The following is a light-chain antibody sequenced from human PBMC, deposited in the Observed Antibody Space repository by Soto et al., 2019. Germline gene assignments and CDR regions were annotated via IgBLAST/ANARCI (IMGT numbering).Light chain of an antibody. J-gene: IGKJ5*01. CDR3: QQRSRWPLT. CDR2: DAS. CDR1: QSVTNS. Sequence: EVVLTQSPATLSLSPGERATLSCRASQSVTNSLAWYQQKRGQAPRLLIYDASNRATDIPPRFSGSGSGTDFTLTISSLEVEDFAVYYCQQRSRWPLTFGQGTRLEIK. V-gene: IGKV3-11*01.